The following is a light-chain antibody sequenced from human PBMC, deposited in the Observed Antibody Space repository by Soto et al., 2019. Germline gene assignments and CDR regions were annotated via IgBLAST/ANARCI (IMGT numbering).Light chain of an antibody. V-gene: IGKV3-15*01. CDR1: QSVSSN. Sequence: EIVMTQSPATLSVSPGERATLSCRASQSVSSNLAWYQQKPGQAPRLLIYGASTRATGIPARFSGSGSGTEFTLTISRLQSEDFAVYYCQKYNNWPPITLGQGTRLEIK. CDR3: QKYNNWPPIT. J-gene: IGKJ5*01. CDR2: GAS.